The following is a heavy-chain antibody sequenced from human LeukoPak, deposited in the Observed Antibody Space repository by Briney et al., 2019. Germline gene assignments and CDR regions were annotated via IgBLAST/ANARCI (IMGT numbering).Heavy chain of an antibody. Sequence: SVKVSCKASGGTFSSYAISWVRQAPGQGLEWMGGIIPILGTANYAQKFQGRVTITADESTSTAYMELSSLRSEDTAVYYCACRAPGYSYGSYYYYGMDIWGQGTTVTVSS. V-gene: IGHV1-69*01. D-gene: IGHD5-18*01. CDR1: GGTFSSYA. CDR3: ACRAPGYSYGSYYYYGMDI. J-gene: IGHJ6*02. CDR2: IIPILGTA.